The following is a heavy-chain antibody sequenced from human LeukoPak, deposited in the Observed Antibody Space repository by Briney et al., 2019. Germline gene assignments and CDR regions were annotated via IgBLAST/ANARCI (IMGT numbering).Heavy chain of an antibody. CDR3: ARSMCSSTSCWVYYYYYYGMDV. V-gene: IGHV4-31*03. J-gene: IGHJ6*02. D-gene: IGHD2-2*01. CDR2: IYDSGSA. CDR1: GGSISSGGYY. Sequence: SETLSLTCTVSGGSISSGGYYWSWIRQHPGKGLEWIGYIYDSGSAYYNPSLKSRVTISVDTSKNQFSLKLSSVTAADTAVYYCARSMCSSTSCWVYYYYYYGMDVWGQGTTVTVSS.